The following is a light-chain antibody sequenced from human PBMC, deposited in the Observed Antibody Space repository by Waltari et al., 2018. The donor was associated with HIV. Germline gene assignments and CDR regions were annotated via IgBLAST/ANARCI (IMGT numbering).Light chain of an antibody. Sequence: DIQMTQSPRAVSAFIGDRVIITCRASQGIGSWLAWYRQRAGQAPDLLIHDASTLTSGVPSRFSGGGSGTRFSLTINSFQPEDLATYYCQQTYILPLT. J-gene: IGKJ5*01. CDR1: QGIGSW. CDR3: QQTYILPLT. CDR2: DAS. V-gene: IGKV1-12*01.